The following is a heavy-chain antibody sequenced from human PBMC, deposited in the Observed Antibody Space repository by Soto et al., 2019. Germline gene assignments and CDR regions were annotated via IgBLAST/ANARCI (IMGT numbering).Heavy chain of an antibody. V-gene: IGHV4-59*01. CDR1: GGSISSYY. D-gene: IGHD2-8*01. CDR2: IYYSGST. CDR3: ARALMLSHYYYMDV. J-gene: IGHJ6*03. Sequence: QVQLQESGPGLVKPSETLSLTCTVSGGSISSYYWSWIRQPPGKGLEWIGYIYYSGSTNYNPSLKSRVTISVDTSKNQFSLKVSSVTAADTAVYYWARALMLSHYYYMDVWGKGTTVTVSS.